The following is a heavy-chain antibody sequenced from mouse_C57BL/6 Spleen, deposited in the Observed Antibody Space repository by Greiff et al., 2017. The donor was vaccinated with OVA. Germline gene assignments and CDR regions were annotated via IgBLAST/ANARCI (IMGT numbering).Heavy chain of an antibody. CDR1: GYTFTSYW. V-gene: IGHV1-50*01. Sequence: QVQLQQPGAELVKPGASVKLSCKASGYTFTSYWMQWVKQRPGQGLEWIGEIDPSDSYTNYNQKFKGKATLTVDTSSSTAYMQLSSLTSEDSAVYYCARRANYDGYFDYWGQGTTLTVSS. J-gene: IGHJ2*01. D-gene: IGHD2-4*01. CDR3: ARRANYDGYFDY. CDR2: IDPSDSYT.